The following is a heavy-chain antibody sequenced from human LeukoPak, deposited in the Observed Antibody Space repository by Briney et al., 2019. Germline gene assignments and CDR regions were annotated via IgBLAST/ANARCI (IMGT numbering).Heavy chain of an antibody. CDR1: GFTFSSYW. CDR3: ARDGPGIAAAAPRY. J-gene: IGHJ4*02. D-gene: IGHD6-13*01. CDR2: IKQDGGEK. Sequence: GGSLRLSCAASGFTFSSYWMSWVRQAPGKGLEWVANIKQDGGEKYYVDSVEGRFTISRDNAKNSLYLQMNSLRAEDTAVYYCARDGPGIAAAAPRYWGQGTLVTVSS. V-gene: IGHV3-7*03.